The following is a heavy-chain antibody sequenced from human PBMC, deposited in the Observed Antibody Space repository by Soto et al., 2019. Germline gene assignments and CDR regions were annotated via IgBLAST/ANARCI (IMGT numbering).Heavy chain of an antibody. CDR3: AKDKWFCSGGNCHYYGLDV. CDR2: SSGSGGSI. V-gene: IGHV3-23*01. J-gene: IGHJ6*02. Sequence: GGSLRLSCAASGFSFSNYAMSWVRQPPGKGLEWVSGSSGSGGSIDYADSVKGRFTISRDNSKNTLYLQMNSLRVEDTAEYYCAKDKWFCSGGNCHYYGLDVWGQGTTVTVSS. CDR1: GFSFSNYA. D-gene: IGHD2-15*01.